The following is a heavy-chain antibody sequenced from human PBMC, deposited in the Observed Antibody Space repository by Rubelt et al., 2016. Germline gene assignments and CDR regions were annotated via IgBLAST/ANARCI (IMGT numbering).Heavy chain of an antibody. CDR3: ARGGRYYGSGSYQRHNWFDP. V-gene: IGHV4-34*01. CDR1: GGSFSGYS. CDR2: INHSGGT. D-gene: IGHD3-10*01. Sequence: QVQLQQWGAGLLKPSETLSLTCAVYGGSFSGYSWSWIRQPPGKGLEWIGEINHSGGTNYNPSLKSRVTISVDTSKNQFSLKLSSVTAADTAVYYCARGGRYYGSGSYQRHNWFDPWGQGTLVTVSS. J-gene: IGHJ5*02.